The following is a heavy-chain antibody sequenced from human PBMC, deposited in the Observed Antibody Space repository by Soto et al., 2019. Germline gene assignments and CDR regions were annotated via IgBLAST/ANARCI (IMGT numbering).Heavy chain of an antibody. CDR1: GYTFTSYY. J-gene: IGHJ6*01. Sequence: GAPVKVPWKASGYTFTSYYLHWVRQAPGQGLEWMGIINPSGGSTSYAQKFQGRVTMTRDTSTSTVYMELSSLRSEDTAVNYCATALNDYYLDYGMDVWRQGTTDTVTA. CDR2: INPSGGST. D-gene: IGHD1-1*01. CDR3: ATALNDYYLDYGMDV. V-gene: IGHV1-46*01.